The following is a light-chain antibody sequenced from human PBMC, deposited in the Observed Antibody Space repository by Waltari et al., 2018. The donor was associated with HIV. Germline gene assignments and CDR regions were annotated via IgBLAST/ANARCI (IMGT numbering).Light chain of an antibody. CDR3: QSYDSSLSGYV. Sequence: QSVLTQPPSVSGAPGQRVTISCTGSSSTIGAGYDVHWYQQLPGTAPKILIYGNNNRPSGVPDRFSGSKSGTSASLAVTGLQAEDEADYYCQSYDSSLSGYVFGTGTKVTVL. CDR1: SSTIGAGYD. V-gene: IGLV1-40*01. J-gene: IGLJ1*01. CDR2: GNN.